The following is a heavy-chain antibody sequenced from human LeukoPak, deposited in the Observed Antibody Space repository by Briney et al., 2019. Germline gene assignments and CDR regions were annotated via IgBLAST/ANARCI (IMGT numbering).Heavy chain of an antibody. CDR2: ISGSGGST. CDR3: ARDPSNSGYDYLYYFDY. CDR1: GFTFSSYA. Sequence: PGGSLRLSCAASGFTFSSYAMSWVRQAPGKGLEWVSAISGSGGSTYYADSVKGRFTISRDNSKNTLYLQMNSLRAEDTAVYYCARDPSNSGYDYLYYFDYWGQGTLVTVSS. D-gene: IGHD5-12*01. J-gene: IGHJ4*02. V-gene: IGHV3-23*01.